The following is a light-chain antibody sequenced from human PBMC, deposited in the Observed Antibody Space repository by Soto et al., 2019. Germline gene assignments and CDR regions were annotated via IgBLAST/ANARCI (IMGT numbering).Light chain of an antibody. CDR2: GAS. V-gene: IGKV3-20*01. CDR1: QRVRSSY. CDR3: QQYGDSPTWT. J-gene: IGKJ1*01. Sequence: VVTQSPGALSLSPGERSTLPCRASQRVRSSYLAWYQQKPGRAPRLLMYGASSRATGIPDRFSGSGSGTDFTLTISRLEPEDFAVYYCQQYGDSPTWTFGQGTKVEIK.